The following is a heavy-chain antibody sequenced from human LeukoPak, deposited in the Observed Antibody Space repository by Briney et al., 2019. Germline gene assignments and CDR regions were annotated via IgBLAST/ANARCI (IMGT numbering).Heavy chain of an antibody. CDR2: IIPIFGTA. D-gene: IGHD3-10*01. CDR1: GGTFSSYA. J-gene: IGHJ6*04. CDR3: ARAHYGSGSYYYYYYGMDV. V-gene: IGHV1-69*13. Sequence: ASVKVSCKASGGTFSSYAISWVRRAPGQGLEWMGGIIPIFGTANYAQKFQGRVTITADESTSTAYMELSSLRSEDTAVYYCARAHYGSGSYYYYYYGMDVWGKGTTVTVSS.